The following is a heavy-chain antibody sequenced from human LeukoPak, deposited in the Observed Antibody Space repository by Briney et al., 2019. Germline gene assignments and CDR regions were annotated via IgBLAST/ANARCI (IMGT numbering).Heavy chain of an antibody. CDR2: ISSSSYI. D-gene: IGHD2-15*01. Sequence: KAGGSLRLSCAASGFTFSSYSMNWVRQAPGKGLEWVSSISSSSYIYYADSVKGRFTISRDNAKNSLYLQMNSLRAEDTAVYYCARVSGMVAASVSDYWGQGTLVTVSS. CDR1: GFTFSSYS. CDR3: ARVSGMVAASVSDY. V-gene: IGHV3-21*01. J-gene: IGHJ4*02.